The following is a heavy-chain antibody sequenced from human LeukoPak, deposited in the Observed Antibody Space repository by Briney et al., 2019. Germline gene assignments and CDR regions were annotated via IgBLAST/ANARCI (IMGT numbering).Heavy chain of an antibody. Sequence: GGSLRLSCAASGFTVSSNYMSWVRQAPGKGLEWVSVIYSGGSTYYADSVRGRFTISRDNSKNTLYLQMNSLRAEDTAVYYCARGTSRGSSRYDAFDIWGQGTMVTVSS. V-gene: IGHV3-53*01. D-gene: IGHD6-13*01. J-gene: IGHJ3*02. CDR1: GFTVSSNY. CDR3: ARGTSRGSSRYDAFDI. CDR2: IYSGGST.